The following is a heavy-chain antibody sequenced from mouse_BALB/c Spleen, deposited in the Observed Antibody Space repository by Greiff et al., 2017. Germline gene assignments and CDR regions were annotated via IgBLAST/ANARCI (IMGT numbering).Heavy chain of an antibody. CDR3: TRHYYGYWFAY. D-gene: IGHD1-2*01. J-gene: IGHJ3*01. Sequence: QVQLQQSGPELVKPGASVRISCKASGYTFTSYYIHWVKQRPGQGLEWIGWIYPGNVNTKYNEKFKGKAKLTAVTSTSTAYMELSSLTNEDSAVYYCTRHYYGYWFAYWGQGTLVTVSA. CDR1: GYTFTSYY. CDR2: IYPGNVNT. V-gene: IGHV1-66*01.